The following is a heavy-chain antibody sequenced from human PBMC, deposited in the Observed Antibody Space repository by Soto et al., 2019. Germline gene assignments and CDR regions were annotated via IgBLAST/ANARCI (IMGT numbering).Heavy chain of an antibody. J-gene: IGHJ4*02. D-gene: IGHD4-17*01. CDR2: IWYDGSNK. CDR1: GFTFSSYG. CDR3: ARVNDYGDFDY. Sequence: VQLVESGGGVVQPGRSLRLSCAASGFTFSSYGMHWVRQAPGKGLEWVAVIWYDGSNKYYADSVKGRFTISRDNSKNTLYLQMNSLRAEDTAVYYCARVNDYGDFDYWGQGTLVTVSS. V-gene: IGHV3-33*01.